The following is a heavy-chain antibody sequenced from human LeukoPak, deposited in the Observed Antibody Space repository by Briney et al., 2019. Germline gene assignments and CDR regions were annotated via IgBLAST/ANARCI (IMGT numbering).Heavy chain of an antibody. Sequence: KPSETLSLTCTVSGGSISSYYWSWIRQPAGKGLEWFGRIYSTGSTNYNPSLKSRVTMSVDTSKNRFSLRLRSVTAADTAVYYCARQIASAGTAGFDFWGQGALVTVSS. CDR2: IYSTGST. J-gene: IGHJ4*02. CDR1: GGSISSYY. CDR3: ARQIASAGTAGFDF. V-gene: IGHV4-4*07. D-gene: IGHD6-13*01.